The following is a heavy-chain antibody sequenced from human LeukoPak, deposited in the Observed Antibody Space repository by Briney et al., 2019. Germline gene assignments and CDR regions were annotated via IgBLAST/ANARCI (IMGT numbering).Heavy chain of an antibody. Sequence: GGSLRLSCAASGFTFDDYAMHWVRQAPGKGLEWVSGISWNSGSIGYADSVKGRFTISRDNAKNSLYLQMNSLRAEDTAVYYCARGTVNTRGFDYWGQGTLVTVSS. CDR1: GFTFDDYA. D-gene: IGHD4-17*01. CDR3: ARGTVNTRGFDY. CDR2: ISWNSGSI. V-gene: IGHV3-9*01. J-gene: IGHJ4*02.